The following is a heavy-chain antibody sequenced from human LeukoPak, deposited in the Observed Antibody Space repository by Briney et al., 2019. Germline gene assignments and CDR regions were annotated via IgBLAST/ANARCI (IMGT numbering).Heavy chain of an antibody. V-gene: IGHV3-74*01. CDR2: IDTDGTST. Sequence: GGSLRLSCAASGFTFSSYWMYWVRQAPGKGLVWVSRIDTDGTSTSYADSVKGRFTISRDNAKNTLYLRMNSLRAEDTAVYYCVFGSWGAYWGQRTLVTVSS. D-gene: IGHD1-26*01. CDR3: VFGSWGAY. J-gene: IGHJ4*02. CDR1: GFTFSSYW.